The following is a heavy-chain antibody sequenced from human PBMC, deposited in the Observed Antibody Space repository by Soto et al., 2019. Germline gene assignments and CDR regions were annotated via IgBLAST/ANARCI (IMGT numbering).Heavy chain of an antibody. CDR1: GFTFSSYA. CDR3: AKSLRGSYPFDY. V-gene: IGHV3-23*01. D-gene: IGHD1-26*01. J-gene: IGHJ4*02. CDR2: ISGSGGNT. Sequence: GGSLILSCATSGFTFSSYAMSWVRQAPGKGLEWVSTISGSGGNTYYADSVKGRFTISRDNSKNTLYLQMNSLRAEDTAVYYCAKSLRGSYPFDYWGQGTLVTVSS.